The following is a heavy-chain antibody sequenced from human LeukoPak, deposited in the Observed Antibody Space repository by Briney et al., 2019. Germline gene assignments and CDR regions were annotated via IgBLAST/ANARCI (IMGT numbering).Heavy chain of an antibody. J-gene: IGHJ6*02. D-gene: IGHD6-19*01. Sequence: GGSLRLSCAASGFTVSSNYMSWVRQAPGKGLEWVSVIYSGGSTYYADSVKGRFTISRHNSKNTLHLQMNSLRAEDTAVYYCARGTGYSSGWYRPASYGMDVWGQGTTVTVSS. CDR1: GFTVSSNY. V-gene: IGHV3-53*04. CDR3: ARGTGYSSGWYRPASYGMDV. CDR2: IYSGGST.